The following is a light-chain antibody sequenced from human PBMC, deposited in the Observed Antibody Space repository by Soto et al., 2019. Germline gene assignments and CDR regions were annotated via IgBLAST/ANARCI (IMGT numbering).Light chain of an antibody. V-gene: IGKV1-6*01. CDR3: LQDYNYPYT. J-gene: IGKJ2*01. CDR2: AES. Sequence: AIQMTQSPSSLSASVGDRVTITCRASQGMRNDLGWYQQKPGKAPKLLIYAESSLQSGVPSRFSCSGSGTDFTLTISSMQTEDFATYYCLQDYNYPYTFGQGTKLEIK. CDR1: QGMRND.